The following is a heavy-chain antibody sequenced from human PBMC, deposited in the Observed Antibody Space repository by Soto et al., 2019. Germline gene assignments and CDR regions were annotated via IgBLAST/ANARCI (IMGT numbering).Heavy chain of an antibody. J-gene: IGHJ4*02. V-gene: IGHV3-20*04. D-gene: IGHD6-19*01. Sequence: ESVGGVVRPGGSLRLSCAASGFTFDDFGMSWVRQVPGKGLEWVSGIYWDGGRTGYADSVRGRFTISRDNAKNSMFLQMNSLRVEDSALYYCARIAVTGRGDFDYWGQGTLVTVSS. CDR3: ARIAVTGRGDFDY. CDR1: GFTFDDFG. CDR2: IYWDGGRT.